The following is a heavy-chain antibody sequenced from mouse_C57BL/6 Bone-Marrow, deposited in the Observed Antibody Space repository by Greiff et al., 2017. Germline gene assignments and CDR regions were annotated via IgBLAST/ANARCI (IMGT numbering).Heavy chain of an antibody. CDR2: IWRGGST. CDR3: ARNALGDY. D-gene: IGHD2-10*02. V-gene: IGHV2-2*01. Sequence: QVQLQQSGPGLVQPSQSLSITCTVSGFSLTSYGVHWVRQSPGKGLEWLGVIWRGGSTDYNAAFISRLSISKDNTKSQVFFKMNSLQADDTAIYYCARNALGDYWGQGTSVTVSS. CDR1: GFSLTSYG. J-gene: IGHJ4*01.